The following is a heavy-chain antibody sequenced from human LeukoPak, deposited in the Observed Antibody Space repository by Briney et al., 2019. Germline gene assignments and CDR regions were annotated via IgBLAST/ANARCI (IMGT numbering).Heavy chain of an antibody. D-gene: IGHD2-15*01. CDR1: GFTFSDYY. CDR3: ATIAGPNYYCYYYMDV. Sequence: GGSLRLSCAASGFTFSDYYMSWIRQAPGKGLEWVSYISSSGSTIYYADSVKGRFTISRDNAKNSLYLQMNSLRAEDTAVYYCATIAGPNYYCYYYMDVWGKGTTVTVSS. CDR2: ISSSGSTI. V-gene: IGHV3-11*04. J-gene: IGHJ6*03.